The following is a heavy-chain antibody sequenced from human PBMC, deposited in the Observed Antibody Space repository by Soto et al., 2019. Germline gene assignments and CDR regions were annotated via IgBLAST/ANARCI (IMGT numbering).Heavy chain of an antibody. CDR3: ARSIVVVTALDY. CDR1: GYTFTSYG. V-gene: IGHV1-3*01. J-gene: IGHJ4*02. Sequence: ASVKVSCKASGYTFTSYGLHWVRQAPGQRLEWMGWINAGNGNTKYSQKFQGRVTLTRDTSASTAYMELSSLRSEDTAVYYCARSIVVVTALDYWGQATLVTVSS. CDR2: INAGNGNT. D-gene: IGHD2-21*02.